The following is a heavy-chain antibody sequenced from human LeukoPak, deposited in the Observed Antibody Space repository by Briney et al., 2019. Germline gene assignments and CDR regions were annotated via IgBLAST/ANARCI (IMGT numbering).Heavy chain of an antibody. CDR3: ARLLDTAMVRRPYNWFDP. V-gene: IGHV4-34*01. Sequence: SETLSLTCAVYGGSFSGYYWSWIRQPPGKGLEWIGEINHSGSTNYNSSLKSRVTISVDTSKNQFSLKLSSVTAADTAVYYCARLLDTAMVRRPYNWFDPWGQGTLVTVSS. J-gene: IGHJ5*02. CDR1: GGSFSGYY. D-gene: IGHD5-18*01. CDR2: INHSGST.